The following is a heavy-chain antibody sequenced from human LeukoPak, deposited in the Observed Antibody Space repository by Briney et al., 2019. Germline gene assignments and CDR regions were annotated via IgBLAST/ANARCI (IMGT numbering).Heavy chain of an antibody. D-gene: IGHD3-16*01. V-gene: IGHV1-2*02. CDR3: ASLRLIDY. Sequence: GASVKVSCKASGYTFTGYYMHWVRQAPGQGLEWMGCINPNSGATNYAQKFQGRVTMTRDTSISTAYMELSGLRSDDTAAYYCASLRLIDYWGQGTLVTVSS. CDR2: INPNSGAT. J-gene: IGHJ4*02. CDR1: GYTFTGYY.